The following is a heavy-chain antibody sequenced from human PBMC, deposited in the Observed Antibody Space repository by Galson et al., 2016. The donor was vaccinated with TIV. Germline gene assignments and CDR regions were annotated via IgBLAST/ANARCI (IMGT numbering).Heavy chain of an antibody. CDR1: GGIFRNYP. J-gene: IGHJ2*01. Sequence: SVKVSCKASGGIFRNYPISWVQQAPGQGLEWMGGIIPIFSIADYAQKFQGRVTITADESARTVSMELSSLRSDDTAVYYCARAGGGYHDTYWYFDLWGRGTLVTVSS. V-gene: IGHV1-69*13. CDR2: IIPIFSIA. CDR3: ARAGGGYHDTYWYFDL. D-gene: IGHD3-22*01.